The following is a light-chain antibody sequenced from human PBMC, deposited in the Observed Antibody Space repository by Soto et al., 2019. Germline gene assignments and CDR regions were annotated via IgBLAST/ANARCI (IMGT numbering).Light chain of an antibody. CDR2: GAS. CDR1: QIVSSIY. CDR3: QQYGSSPYT. Sequence: EIVLTQSPGTLSLSPGERATLSCRASQIVSSIYLAWYQQKPGQAPRLLIYGASSRATGIPDRFSGSGSGTDFTLTISRLEPEDFAVYYCQQYGSSPYTFGPGTKVHIK. V-gene: IGKV3-20*01. J-gene: IGKJ3*01.